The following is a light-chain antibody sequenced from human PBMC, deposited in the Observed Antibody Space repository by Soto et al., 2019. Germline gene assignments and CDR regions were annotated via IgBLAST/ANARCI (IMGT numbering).Light chain of an antibody. CDR2: DGS. V-gene: IGKV1-5*01. CDR3: QQYNALWYT. CDR1: QTINRW. J-gene: IGKJ2*01. Sequence: DIQMTQSPATLSASLGDRVTITCRASQTINRWLAWYQQKPRQAPTLLIYDGSTLQSGVPARFSGSGSGTEFTLTISSLQPDDVATYYCQQYNALWYTFGQGTKV.